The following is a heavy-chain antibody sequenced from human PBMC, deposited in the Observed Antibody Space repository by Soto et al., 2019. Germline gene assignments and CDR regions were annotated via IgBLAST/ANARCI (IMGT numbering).Heavy chain of an antibody. J-gene: IGHJ1*01. V-gene: IGHV3-15*07. D-gene: IGHD6-19*01. Sequence: GGSLRLSCAASGFTFTTAWINWVRQAPGKGLEWVGRIKSKTDGGTPDFAAPVKGRFTISRDNSKNTLYLQMNSLRAEDTAVYYCAKDRGEWLVRSAEYFQHWGQGTLVTVSS. CDR3: AKDRGEWLVRSAEYFQH. CDR1: GFTFTTAW. CDR2: IKSKTDGGTP.